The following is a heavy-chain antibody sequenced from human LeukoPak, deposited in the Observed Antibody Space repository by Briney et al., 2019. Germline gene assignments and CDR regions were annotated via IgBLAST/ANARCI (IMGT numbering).Heavy chain of an antibody. CDR1: GYTFTSYG. CDR2: ISAYNGNT. CDR3: ARADIRAIASSGWYGFDY. Sequence: ASLKVSCKASGYTFTSYGISWVRQAPGQGLEWMGWISAYNGNTNYAQKFQGRVTMTTDTSRSTAFMELRSLRSDDTAVYYCARADIRAIASSGWYGFDYWGQGTLVTVSS. D-gene: IGHD6-19*01. J-gene: IGHJ4*02. V-gene: IGHV1-18*01.